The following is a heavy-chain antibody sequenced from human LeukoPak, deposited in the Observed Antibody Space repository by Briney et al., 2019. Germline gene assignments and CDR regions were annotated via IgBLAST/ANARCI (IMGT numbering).Heavy chain of an antibody. J-gene: IGHJ6*03. V-gene: IGHV3-23*01. CDR2: ISDSGGST. Sequence: GGSLRLSCAASGFTFSNYGMNWVRQAPGKGLEWVSAISDSGGSTYYADSVKGRFTISRDSSKNTLYLQMNSLRAEDTAVYYCAKNVREADWYYYYMDVWGKGTTVTVSS. D-gene: IGHD3-9*01. CDR1: GFTFSNYG. CDR3: AKNVREADWYYYYMDV.